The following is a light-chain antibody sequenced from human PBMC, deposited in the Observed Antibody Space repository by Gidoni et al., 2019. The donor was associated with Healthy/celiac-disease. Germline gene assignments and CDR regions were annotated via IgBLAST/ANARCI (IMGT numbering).Light chain of an antibody. CDR3: QQYNNWPRWT. J-gene: IGKJ1*01. Sequence: EIVMTQSPATLSVSPGERATLSCRASHSVSSNLAWYQQKPGQAPRLLIYGASTRGTGIPARFSGSGCGTEFTLTSISRQSEDVVVVYCQQYNNWPRWTFGQGTKVEIK. V-gene: IGKV3-15*01. CDR1: HSVSSN. CDR2: GAS.